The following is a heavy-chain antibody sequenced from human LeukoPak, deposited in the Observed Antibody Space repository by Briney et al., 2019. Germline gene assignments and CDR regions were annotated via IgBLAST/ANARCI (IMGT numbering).Heavy chain of an antibody. CDR1: GFTFRSYG. J-gene: IGHJ4*02. Sequence: PGGSLRLSCAASGFTFRSYGMSWVRQTPGKGLEWVSSISGSGSYTYYADSVKGRFTISRDNSKNTLYLQMSSLRAEDAAIYYCATSPDIDASRTLYYLDSWGQGTLVTVSS. D-gene: IGHD1-14*01. CDR3: ATSPDIDASRTLYYLDS. CDR2: ISGSGSYT. V-gene: IGHV3-23*01.